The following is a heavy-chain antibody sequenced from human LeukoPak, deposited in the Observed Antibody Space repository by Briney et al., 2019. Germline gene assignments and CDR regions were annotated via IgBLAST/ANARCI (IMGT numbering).Heavy chain of an antibody. Sequence: PGGSLRLSWAASGFTFSTYAMTWVRQAPGKGLEWVSAISANGGNTYYAASVKGRFTISRDNSKSTLYLQMNSLRAEDTAIYYCAKDSQGKTLRPVDFDCWGQGTLVTVSS. CDR2: ISANGGNT. V-gene: IGHV3-23*01. J-gene: IGHJ4*02. CDR1: GFTFSTYA. D-gene: IGHD6-6*01. CDR3: AKDSQGKTLRPVDFDC.